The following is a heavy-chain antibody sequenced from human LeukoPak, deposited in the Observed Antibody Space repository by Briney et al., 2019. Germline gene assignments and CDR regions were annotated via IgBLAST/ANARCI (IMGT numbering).Heavy chain of an antibody. CDR1: GVSISSYY. J-gene: IGHJ4*02. CDR3: ARLAAISGSDYPDD. D-gene: IGHD1-26*01. V-gene: IGHV4-59*08. Sequence: SETLSLTCTVSGVSISSYYWSWIRQPPGKGLEWIGYIFYSGNTIYNPSLRSRVTISADTSKNHFSLRLRSVTAADTAVYDCARLAAISGSDYPDDWGQGTLVTVSS. CDR2: IFYSGNT.